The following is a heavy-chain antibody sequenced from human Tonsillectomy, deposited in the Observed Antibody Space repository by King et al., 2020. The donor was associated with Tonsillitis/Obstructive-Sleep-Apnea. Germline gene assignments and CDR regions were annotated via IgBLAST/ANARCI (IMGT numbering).Heavy chain of an antibody. CDR1: GYTFIRYG. J-gene: IGHJ4*02. V-gene: IGHV1-18*01. D-gene: IGHD3-3*01. CDR2: INPYNNNT. Sequence: QLVQSGAEVKKPGASVKVSCKASGYTFIRYGISWVRQAPGQGLEWMGWINPYNNNTNYAQMFRGRVTLTTDTSTSTAHMALRSLRSDDTAVYFCARHWGSFGVITAYWGQGALVTVSS. CDR3: ARHWGSFGVITAY.